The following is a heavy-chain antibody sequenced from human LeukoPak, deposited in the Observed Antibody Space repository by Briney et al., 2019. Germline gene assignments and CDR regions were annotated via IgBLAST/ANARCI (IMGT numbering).Heavy chain of an antibody. CDR2: LYYSGRT. V-gene: IGHV4-59*01. CDR3: ARSYYGYHGSGSYYSLDY. Sequence: SETLSHTCTVSGGPISGYYWSWIRQPPGKGLEWIGNLYYSGRTNYNPSLKSRVTISVDTSKKQFSLKLSSVIAADTAVYYCARSYYGYHGSGSYYSLDYWGQGTLVTVSS. CDR1: GGPISGYY. J-gene: IGHJ4*02. D-gene: IGHD3-10*01.